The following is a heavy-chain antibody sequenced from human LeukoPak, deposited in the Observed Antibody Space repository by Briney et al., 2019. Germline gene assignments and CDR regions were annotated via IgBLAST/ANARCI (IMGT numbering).Heavy chain of an antibody. J-gene: IGHJ6*02. V-gene: IGHV3-23*01. Sequence: PGGSLRLSCAASGFTFSSYAMGWVRQAPGKGLEWVSSISGSGGSTYYADSVKGRFTISRDNSKNTLYLQMNSLRAEDTAVYYCARLRFLERLSPMNPSAMDVWGQGTTVTVSS. CDR2: ISGSGGST. CDR3: ARLRFLERLSPMNPSAMDV. CDR1: GFTFSSYA. D-gene: IGHD3-3*01.